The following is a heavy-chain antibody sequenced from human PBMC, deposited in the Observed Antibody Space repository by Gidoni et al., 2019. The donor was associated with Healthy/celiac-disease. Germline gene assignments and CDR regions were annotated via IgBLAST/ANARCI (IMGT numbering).Heavy chain of an antibody. D-gene: IGHD2-15*01. V-gene: IGHV3-23*01. CDR2: ISGSGGST. CDR3: AKDRMWYRAFDI. CDR1: GFTFSSYA. J-gene: IGHJ3*02. Sequence: EVQRLESGGGLVQTGGSLRLSCAASGFTFSSYAMSWVRQAPGKGLEWVSAISGSGGSTYYADSVKGRFTISRDNSKNTLYLQMNSLRAEYTSVYYCAKDRMWYRAFDIWGQGTMVTVSS.